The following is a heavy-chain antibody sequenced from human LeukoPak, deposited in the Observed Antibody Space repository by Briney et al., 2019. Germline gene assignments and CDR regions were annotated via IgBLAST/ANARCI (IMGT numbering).Heavy chain of an antibody. V-gene: IGHV1-69*13. CDR3: ARDRSRSSSWYSDY. J-gene: IGHJ4*02. D-gene: IGHD6-13*01. Sequence: ASVKVSCKASGGTFSSYAISWVRQAPGQGLEWMGGIIPIFGTANYAQKFQGRVTITADEYTSTAYMGLSSLRSDDTAVYYYARDRSRSSSWYSDYWGQGTLVTVSS. CDR2: IIPIFGTA. CDR1: GGTFSSYA.